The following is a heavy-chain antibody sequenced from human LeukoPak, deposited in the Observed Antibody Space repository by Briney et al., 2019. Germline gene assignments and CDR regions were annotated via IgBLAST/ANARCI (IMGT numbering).Heavy chain of an antibody. Sequence: GGSLRLSCAASGFTFSSYEMNWVRQAPGKGLEWVSYISSSGSTIYYADSVKGRFTISRDNAKNSLYQQMNSLRAEDTAVYYCARESGDGYNLFDYWGQGTLVTVSS. V-gene: IGHV3-48*03. J-gene: IGHJ4*02. CDR2: ISSSGSTI. CDR3: ARESGDGYNLFDY. CDR1: GFTFSSYE. D-gene: IGHD5-24*01.